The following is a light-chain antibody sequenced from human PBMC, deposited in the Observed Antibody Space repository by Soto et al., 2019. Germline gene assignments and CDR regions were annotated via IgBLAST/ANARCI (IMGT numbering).Light chain of an antibody. Sequence: DILMTQSPSSLSASVGDRVTITCRASQSISSYLNWYQQKPGKAPKLLIYAASSLQSGVPSRFSGSGSGTYFTLTISSLQPEDFATYYCQQSYSTPFTFGAGIKVDI. CDR1: QSISSY. V-gene: IGKV1-39*01. CDR2: AAS. J-gene: IGKJ3*01. CDR3: QQSYSTPFT.